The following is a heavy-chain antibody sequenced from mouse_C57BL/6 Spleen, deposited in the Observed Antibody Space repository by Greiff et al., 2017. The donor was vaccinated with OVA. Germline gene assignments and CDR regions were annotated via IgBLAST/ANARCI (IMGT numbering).Heavy chain of an antibody. J-gene: IGHJ1*03. CDR3: VRRYYYGSSYEYCDV. D-gene: IGHD1-1*01. Sequence: EVKLMESGGGLVQPKGSLKLSCAASGFSFNTYAMNWVRQAPGKGLEWVARIRSKSNNYATYYADSVKDRFTISRDDSESMLYLQMNNLKTEDTAMYYCVRRYYYGSSYEYCDVWGTGTTVTVSS. V-gene: IGHV10-1*01. CDR2: IRSKSNNYAT. CDR1: GFSFNTYA.